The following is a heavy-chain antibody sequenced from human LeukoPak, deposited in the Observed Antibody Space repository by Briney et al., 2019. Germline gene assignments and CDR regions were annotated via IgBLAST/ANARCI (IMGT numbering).Heavy chain of an antibody. Sequence: GASVKVSCKASGYTFTSYGISWVRQAPGQGLEWMGWISAYNGNTNYAQKFQGRVTITADKPTRSAYMELSSLRSEDTAVYYCARGPWPTGTSFDYWGQGSLVTVSS. CDR1: GYTFTSYG. J-gene: IGHJ4*02. V-gene: IGHV1-18*01. D-gene: IGHD3-10*01. CDR3: ARGPWPTGTSFDY. CDR2: ISAYNGNT.